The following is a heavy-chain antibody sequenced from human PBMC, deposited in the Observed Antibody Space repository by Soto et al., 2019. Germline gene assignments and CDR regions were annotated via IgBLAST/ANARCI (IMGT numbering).Heavy chain of an antibody. CDR1: GGSISSGGYY. V-gene: IGHV4-31*03. J-gene: IGHJ6*04. D-gene: IGHD3-10*01. CDR3: ARDLIVVRGPRSYGMDV. Sequence: SETLSLTCTVSGGSISSGGYYWSWIRQHPGKGLEWIGYIYYSGSTYYNPSLKSRVTISVDTSKNQFSLKLSSVTAADTAVYYCARDLIVVRGPRSYGMDVWGKGTTVTVSS. CDR2: IYYSGST.